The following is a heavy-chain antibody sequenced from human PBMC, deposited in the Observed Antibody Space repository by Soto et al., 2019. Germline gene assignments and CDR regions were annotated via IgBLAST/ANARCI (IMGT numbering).Heavy chain of an antibody. CDR2: INAKNGGT. D-gene: IGHD2-8*02. CDR1: SFTFIDFY. Sequence: QVELVQSGTEVKKPGASVKVSCEASSFTFIDFYIHWLRQAPGQGLEWMGWINAKNGGTRYAEKFQDRVTLTRDRSVRTAYLKLQRLRSDDTAVYYCARSHCTEGICYTEVIPSWGQGTLVTVS. CDR3: ARSHCTEGICYTEVIPS. J-gene: IGHJ4*02. V-gene: IGHV1-2*02.